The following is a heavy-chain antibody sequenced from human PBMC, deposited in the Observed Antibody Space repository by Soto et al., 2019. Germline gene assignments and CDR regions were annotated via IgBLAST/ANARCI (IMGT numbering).Heavy chain of an antibody. CDR1: GFTFSSYG. J-gene: IGHJ6*02. CDR2: IWYDGSNK. V-gene: IGHV3-33*08. CDR3: ARDLVAGSYYYYGMDV. Sequence: GGSLRLSCAASGFTFSSYGMHWVRQAPGKGLEWVAVIWYDGSNKYYADSVKGRFTISRDNSKNTLYLQMNSLRAEDTAVYYCARDLVAGSYYYYGMDVWXQGTTVTVSS. D-gene: IGHD2-15*01.